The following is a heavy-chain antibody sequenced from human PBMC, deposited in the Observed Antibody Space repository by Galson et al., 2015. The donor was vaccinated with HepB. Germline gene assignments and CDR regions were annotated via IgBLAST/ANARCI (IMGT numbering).Heavy chain of an antibody. Sequence: SLRLSCAASGFSVSNAWMSWVRQAPGKGLEWVGRIKSKTDGGTTDYAAPVKGRFTISRDDSKNTLYLQMNSLKTEDTAVYYCTTGPYLRYFDWLLGPRIRLGYWGQGTLVTVSS. CDR2: IKSKTDGGTT. J-gene: IGHJ4*02. V-gene: IGHV3-15*01. D-gene: IGHD3-9*01. CDR1: GFSVSNAW. CDR3: TTGPYLRYFDWLLGPRIRLGY.